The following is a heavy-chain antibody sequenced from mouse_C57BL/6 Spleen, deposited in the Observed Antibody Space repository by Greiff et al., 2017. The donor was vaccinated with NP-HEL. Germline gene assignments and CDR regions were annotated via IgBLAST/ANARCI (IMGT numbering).Heavy chain of an antibody. J-gene: IGHJ3*01. Sequence: QVQLQQSGAELARPGASVKLSCKASGYTFTSYGISWVKQRTGQGLEWIGEIYPRSGNTYYNEKFKGKATLTADKSSSTAYMELRSLTSEDSAVYFCAPPPAWFAYWGQGTLVTVSA. CDR1: GYTFTSYG. V-gene: IGHV1-81*01. CDR2: IYPRSGNT. CDR3: APPPAWFAY.